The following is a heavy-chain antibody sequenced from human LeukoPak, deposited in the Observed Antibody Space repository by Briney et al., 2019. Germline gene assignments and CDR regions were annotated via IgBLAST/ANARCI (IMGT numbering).Heavy chain of an antibody. CDR2: IYSGGDT. CDR1: GFTFSNYW. D-gene: IGHD6-19*01. J-gene: IGHJ4*02. V-gene: IGHV3-66*01. Sequence: GGSLRLSCAASGFTFSNYWMNWVRQAPGKGLEWVSVIYSGGDTYYADSVKGRFTISRDNSKNMIYLEMTSLKAEDTAVYYCAKERNLEIAVAGTIFDYWGQGTLVTVSS. CDR3: AKERNLEIAVAGTIFDY.